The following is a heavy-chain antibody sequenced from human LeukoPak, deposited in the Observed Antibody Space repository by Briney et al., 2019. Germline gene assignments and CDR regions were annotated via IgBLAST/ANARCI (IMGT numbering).Heavy chain of an antibody. J-gene: IGHJ4*02. V-gene: IGHV4-34*09. D-gene: IGHD3-22*01. CDR2: INHSGST. Sequence: SETLSLTCAVYGGSFSGYYWSWIRQPPGKGLEWIGEINHSGSTNYNPSLKSRVIISVDTSKNQFSLKLSSVTAADTAVYYCARSSGYYSDYWGQGTLATVSS. CDR1: GGSFSGYY. CDR3: ARSSGYYSDY.